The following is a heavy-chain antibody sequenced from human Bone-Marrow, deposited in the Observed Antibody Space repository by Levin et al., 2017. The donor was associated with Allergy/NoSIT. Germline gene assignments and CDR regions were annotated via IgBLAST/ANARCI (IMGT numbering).Heavy chain of an antibody. CDR1: GYSFSTYG. Sequence: ASVKVSCKASGYSFSTYGDYGITWVRQAPGQGLEWVGWISAHSGNTKFAQKFQGRVTLTAETSTNTAYMELRSLTSDDTAVYYCATMRTMITFGGVITDHDDWFDPWGQGTLVTVSS. CDR3: ATMRTMITFGGVITDHDDWFDP. V-gene: IGHV1-18*01. CDR2: ISAHSGNT. J-gene: IGHJ5*02. D-gene: IGHD3-16*02.